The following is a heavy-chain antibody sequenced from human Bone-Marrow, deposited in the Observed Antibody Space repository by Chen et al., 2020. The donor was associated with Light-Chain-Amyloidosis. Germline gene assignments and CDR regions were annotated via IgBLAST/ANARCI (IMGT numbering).Heavy chain of an antibody. CDR3: ARESGYCSGGSCYYFGY. CDR2: IYYSGST. V-gene: IGHV4-39*02. CDR1: GGSISSSSYY. D-gene: IGHD2-15*01. Sequence: QLQLQESGPGLVKPSETLSLTCTVSGGSISSSSYYWGWIRQPPGKGLEWIGSIYYSGSTYYNPSLTSRVTISVDTSKNQFSLKLSSVTAADTAVYYCARESGYCSGGSCYYFGYWGQGTLVTVSS. J-gene: IGHJ4*02.